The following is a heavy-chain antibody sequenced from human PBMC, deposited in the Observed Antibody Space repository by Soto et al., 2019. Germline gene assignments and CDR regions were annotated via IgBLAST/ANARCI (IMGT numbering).Heavy chain of an antibody. Sequence: EVQLLESGGGLVQPGGSLTLSCAASGFTFSSYGMTWVRQAPGKGLEWVSFSSATGSGRYYADSVKGRFTISRDNSKNTLYLQMSSLRADDTAVYYCAKDRRAGGNYGFYSDFWGQGALVICSS. CDR2: SSATGSGR. CDR3: AKDRRAGGNYGFYSDF. V-gene: IGHV3-23*01. D-gene: IGHD1-7*01. J-gene: IGHJ4*02. CDR1: GFTFSSYG.